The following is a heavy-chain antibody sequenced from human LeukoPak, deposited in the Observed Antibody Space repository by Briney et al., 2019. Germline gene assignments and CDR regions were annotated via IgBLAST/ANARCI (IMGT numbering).Heavy chain of an antibody. CDR2: IYNSGTT. D-gene: IGHD5-18*01. CDR1: GGSISSGGYY. CDR3: ARTAGWSYGFDY. Sequence: QTLSLTCTVSGGSISSGGYYWTWIRQHPGKGLEWIGYIYNSGTTYYNPSLESRVTISGDTSKNQFSLKLSSVTAADTAMYYCARTAGWSYGFDYWGQGTLVTVSS. V-gene: IGHV4-31*03. J-gene: IGHJ4*02.